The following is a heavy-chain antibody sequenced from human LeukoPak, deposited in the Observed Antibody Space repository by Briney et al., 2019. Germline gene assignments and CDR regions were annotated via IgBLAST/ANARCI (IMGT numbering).Heavy chain of an antibody. J-gene: IGHJ4*02. CDR1: GFTFSSYS. Sequence: PGGSLRLSCAASGFTFSSYSMNWVRQAPGKGLEWVSSISSSSSYIYYADSVKGRFTISRDNAKNSLYQQMNSLRAEDTAVYYCARDYDYVWGSYRYTEFDYWGQGTLVTVSS. V-gene: IGHV3-21*01. CDR3: ARDYDYVWGSYRYTEFDY. CDR2: ISSSSSYI. D-gene: IGHD3-16*02.